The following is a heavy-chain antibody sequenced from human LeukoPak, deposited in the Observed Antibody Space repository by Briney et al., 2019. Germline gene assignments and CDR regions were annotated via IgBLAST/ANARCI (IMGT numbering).Heavy chain of an antibody. J-gene: IGHJ4*02. CDR3: ARAPPNRGDDILTGYQLPPYYFDY. CDR2: IRYDGSNK. V-gene: IGHV3-30*02. Sequence: PGGSLRLSCAASGFTFSSYGMHWVRQAPGKGLEWVAFIRYDGSNKYYADSVKGRFTISRDNSKNTLYLQMNSLRSEDTAVYYCARAPPNRGDDILTGYQLPPYYFDYWGQGTLVTVSS. CDR1: GFTFSSYG. D-gene: IGHD3-9*01.